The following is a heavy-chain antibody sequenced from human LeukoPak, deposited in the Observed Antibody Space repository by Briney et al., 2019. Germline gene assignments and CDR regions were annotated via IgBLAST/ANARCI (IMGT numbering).Heavy chain of an antibody. J-gene: IGHJ4*02. Sequence: GGSLRLSCAASGFTFSEYAMNWVRQAPGKGLEWVAVSSADGSKKYYADSVKGRFSISRDNSKNTLYLQMDSLRGEDTAVYYCAKDFRIGYSAHFDYWGQGALVTVSS. V-gene: IGHV3-30*18. CDR2: SSADGSKK. CDR1: GFTFSEYA. CDR3: AKDFRIGYSAHFDY. D-gene: IGHD2-21*01.